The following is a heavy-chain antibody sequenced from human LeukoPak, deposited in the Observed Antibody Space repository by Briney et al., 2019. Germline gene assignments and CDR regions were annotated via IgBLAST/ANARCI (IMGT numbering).Heavy chain of an antibody. CDR3: ARCSLVGATDY. Sequence: KPSETLSLTCAVYGGSFSGYYWSWLRQPPGKGLEWIGEINHSGSPNYNPSLKSRVTISVDTSKNQFSLRLSSVTAADTAVYYCARCSLVGATDYWGQGTLVTVSS. J-gene: IGHJ4*02. CDR2: INHSGSP. CDR1: GGSFSGYY. V-gene: IGHV4-34*01. D-gene: IGHD1-26*01.